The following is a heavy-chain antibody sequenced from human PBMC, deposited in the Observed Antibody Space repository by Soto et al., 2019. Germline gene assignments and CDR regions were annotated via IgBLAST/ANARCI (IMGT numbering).Heavy chain of an antibody. CDR3: ARGAYCSGGSCYDY. Sequence: QVQLGQSGAVVKNPVSSVKVSCKASGGTCSSCTSSWVRQAPGPGLEWMGRIIPILGIANYAQKFQGRVTITADKSMSRAYMELSSLRSEDTAVYYCARGAYCSGGSCYDYWGQGTLVTVSS. V-gene: IGHV1-69*02. CDR1: GGTCSSCT. J-gene: IGHJ4*02. CDR2: IIPILGIA. D-gene: IGHD2-15*01.